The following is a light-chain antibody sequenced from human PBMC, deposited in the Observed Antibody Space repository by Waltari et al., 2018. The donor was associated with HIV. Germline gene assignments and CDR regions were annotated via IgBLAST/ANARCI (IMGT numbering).Light chain of an antibody. CDR1: SDDIGLYNF. CDR3: SSFATSDTRL. CDR2: GNT. Sequence: QSALPQPASVSGSLGQSITISCTGTSDDIGLYNFVSWYQKHPDKAPQLSIYGNTNRPAGVSYRFSGSKSDSTASMTSSGLQAEDEADYYCSSFATSDTRLFGGGTKLTFL. V-gene: IGLV2-14*01. J-gene: IGLJ2*01.